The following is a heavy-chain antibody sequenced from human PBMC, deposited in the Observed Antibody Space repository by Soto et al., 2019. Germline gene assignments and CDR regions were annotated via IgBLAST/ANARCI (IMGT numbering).Heavy chain of an antibody. Sequence: EVQLLDSGGGLVQRGGSLRLFCAASGFTFSNYVMNWVRQAPGKGLDWVSAISASGGSTYYADSVKGRFTISRDNSKNTLYLQMSSLRAEDTAVYYCAKGPLGSGYDLDYCGQGTLVTVSS. CDR1: GFTFSNYV. D-gene: IGHD5-12*01. CDR3: AKGPLGSGYDLDY. J-gene: IGHJ4*02. V-gene: IGHV3-23*01. CDR2: ISASGGST.